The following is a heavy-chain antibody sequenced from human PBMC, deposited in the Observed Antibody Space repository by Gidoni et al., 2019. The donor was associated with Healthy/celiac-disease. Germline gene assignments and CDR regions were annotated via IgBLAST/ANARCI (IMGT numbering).Heavy chain of an antibody. J-gene: IGHJ4*02. Sequence: EVQLVQSGAEVKKPGESLKISCKGSGYSFTSYWIGWVRQMPGKGLEWMGIIYPGDSDTRYSPSFQGQVTISADKSISTAYLQWSSLKASDTAMYYCARQYCSSTSCYWEDREAFDYWGQGTLVTVSS. CDR3: ARQYCSSTSCYWEDREAFDY. V-gene: IGHV5-51*01. CDR2: IYPGDSDT. D-gene: IGHD2-2*01. CDR1: GYSFTSYW.